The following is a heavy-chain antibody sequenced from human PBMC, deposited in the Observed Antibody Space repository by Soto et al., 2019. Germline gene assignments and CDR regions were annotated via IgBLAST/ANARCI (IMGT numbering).Heavy chain of an antibody. CDR1: GFTFSNYG. D-gene: IGHD1-1*01. J-gene: IGHJ4*02. V-gene: IGHV3-30*18. CDR3: AKEGPITNWYFDY. CDR2: ISYDGNVA. Sequence: QVQLVESGGGVVQPGRSLRLSCAASGFTFSNYGMHWVRQAPGKGLEWVIVISYDGNVAYYADSVKGRVTISRDNSKNTLYLQINSLRTEDTAMYYCAKEGPITNWYFDYWGQGTLVTVSS.